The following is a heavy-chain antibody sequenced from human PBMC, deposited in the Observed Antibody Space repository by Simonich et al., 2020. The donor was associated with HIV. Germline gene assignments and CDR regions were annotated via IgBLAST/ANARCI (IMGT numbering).Heavy chain of an antibody. D-gene: IGHD3-3*01. V-gene: IGHV1-2*06. CDR2: FNPNSGGT. J-gene: IGHJ3*02. CDR1: GYTFIGYY. Sequence: QVQLVQSGAEVKKPRASVKVSCKASGYTFIGYYMHWVRQAPGQGLELMGRFNPNSGGTNSAQMFQGRVTMPRDTSIRTAYMELSRLRSDDTAVYYCARSRSGPFDAFDIWGQGTMVTVSS. CDR3: ARSRSGPFDAFDI.